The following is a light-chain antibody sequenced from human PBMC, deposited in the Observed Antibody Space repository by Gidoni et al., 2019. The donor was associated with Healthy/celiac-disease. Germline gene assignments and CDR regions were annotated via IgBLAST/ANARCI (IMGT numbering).Light chain of an antibody. J-gene: IGKJ4*02. V-gene: IGKV1-39*01. CDR1: LSISSY. CDR2: AAS. Sequence: DIEITQSPSSLSVSVGDSVTITCRASLSISSYLNWNQQKPGTAPKLLIYAASSLQSGVASRLSGGGGGTDVTHTISSQQPEDFVTYYRQRSDSTLALTFGGGTKVEIK. CDR3: QRSDSTLALT.